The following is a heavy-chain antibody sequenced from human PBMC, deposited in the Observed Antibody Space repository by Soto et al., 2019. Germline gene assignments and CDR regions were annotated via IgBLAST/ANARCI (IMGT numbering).Heavy chain of an antibody. D-gene: IGHD3-9*01. CDR3: AREGVYHSGTGYRPHGY. J-gene: IGHJ4*02. CDR1: GGSISSGGYH. CDR2: MYYSGST. Sequence: SETLSLTCTVSGGSISSGGYHWSWILQHPGKGLEWIGYMYYSGSTSYNPSLKSRVAFSMDTSKNQFSLKLSSVTAADTAVYYCAREGVYHSGTGYRPHGYWGQGTLVTVSS. V-gene: IGHV4-31*03.